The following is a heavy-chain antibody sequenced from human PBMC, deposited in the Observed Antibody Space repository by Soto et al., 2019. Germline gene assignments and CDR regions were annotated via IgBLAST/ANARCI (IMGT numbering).Heavy chain of an antibody. J-gene: IGHJ4*02. D-gene: IGHD2-2*01. V-gene: IGHV3-23*01. CDR3: AKDRSSTSCYAFDY. CDR2: ISGSGGTT. Sequence: EVQLLESGGGLVQPGASLRLSCAASGFTFRNYAMSWARQAPGKGLEWVSAISGSGGTTHYADSVKGRFTISRDNSKNTLYLQMNSLRVEDTAVYYCAKDRSSTSCYAFDYWGQGSLVTVSS. CDR1: GFTFRNYA.